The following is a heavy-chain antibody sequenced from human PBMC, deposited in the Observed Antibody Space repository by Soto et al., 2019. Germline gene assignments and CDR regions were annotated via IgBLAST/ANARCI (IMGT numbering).Heavy chain of an antibody. CDR2: VYNSGST. Sequence: SETLSLTCTVSGSSISSNYWTWIRQPPGKGLEWIGYVYNSGSTNYNPSLKSRVTISEDTSKSQFSLKVNSMTAADTAVYYCARYRREAVAGYTLDNWGQGILVTVSS. J-gene: IGHJ4*02. CDR1: GSSISSNY. V-gene: IGHV4-59*01. CDR3: ARYRREAVAGYTLDN. D-gene: IGHD6-13*01.